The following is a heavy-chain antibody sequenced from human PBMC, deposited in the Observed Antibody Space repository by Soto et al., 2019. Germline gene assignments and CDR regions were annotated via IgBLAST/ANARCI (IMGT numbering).Heavy chain of an antibody. CDR3: VRRSPEDAFDI. CDR2: IYEGGNT. Sequence: TSEPLSLTCAVSGGSIISGGYSWSWIRQPPGKGLQWIGHIYEGGNTYYTPSLESRVAISTDKSKNQFSLRLSSVTAADTAVYYCVRRSPEDAFDIWGQGTMVTVSS. CDR1: GGSIISGGYS. V-gene: IGHV4-30-2*01. J-gene: IGHJ3*02.